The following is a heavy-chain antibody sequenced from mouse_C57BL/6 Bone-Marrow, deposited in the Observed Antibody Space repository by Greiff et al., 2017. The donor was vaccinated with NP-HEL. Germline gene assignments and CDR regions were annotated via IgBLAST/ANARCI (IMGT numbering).Heavy chain of an antibody. J-gene: IGHJ3*01. Sequence: VQLQQSGAELAGPGASVKLSCKASGYTFTSYGISWVKQRTGQGLEWIGEIYPRSGNTYYNEKFKGKATLTADKSSSTAYMELRSLTSEDSAVYFCARAVYYGYQAWFAYWGQGTLVTVSA. CDR3: ARAVYYGYQAWFAY. D-gene: IGHD2-2*01. V-gene: IGHV1-81*01. CDR1: GYTFTSYG. CDR2: IYPRSGNT.